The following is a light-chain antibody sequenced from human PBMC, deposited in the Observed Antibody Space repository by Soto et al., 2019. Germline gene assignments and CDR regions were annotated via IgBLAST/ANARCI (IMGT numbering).Light chain of an antibody. J-gene: IGKJ1*01. CDR2: GAS. CDR3: QQYNNWPKT. CDR1: QSVSNN. Sequence: EVVMTQSPGTLSLSPGERATLSCRASQSVSNNYLAWYQQKPGQAPRLLIHGASSRATGIPDRFSGSGSGTEFTLTISSLQSEDFAVYYCQQYNNWPKTFGQGTKVDIK. V-gene: IGKV3D-15*01.